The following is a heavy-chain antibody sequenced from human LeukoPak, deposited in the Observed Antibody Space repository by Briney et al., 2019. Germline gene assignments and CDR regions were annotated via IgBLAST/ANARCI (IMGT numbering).Heavy chain of an antibody. D-gene: IGHD2-15*01. CDR3: ARTDCSGGSCSRVAYYYGMDV. V-gene: IGHV5-10-1*01. Sequence: GESLKISCKGSGYTFINWIGWVRQMPGKGLEWMGRIDPSDSYTNYSPSFQGHVTISADKSISTAYLQWSSLKASDTAMYYCARTDCSGGSCSRVAYYYGMDVWGQGTTVTVSS. CDR1: GYTFINW. J-gene: IGHJ6*02. CDR2: IDPSDSYT.